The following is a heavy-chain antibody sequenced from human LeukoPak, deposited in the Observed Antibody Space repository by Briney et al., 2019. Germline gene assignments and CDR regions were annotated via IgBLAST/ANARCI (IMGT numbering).Heavy chain of an antibody. D-gene: IGHD5-24*01. CDR1: GGTFSSYA. Sequence: ASVKVSCKASGGTFSSYAISWVRQAPGQGLEWMGRIIPILGIANYAQKFQGRVTITADKSTSTAYMELSSLRSEDTAVYYCAREGLRWLQLRDQTFDYWGQGTLVTVSS. CDR2: IIPILGIA. CDR3: AREGLRWLQLRDQTFDY. V-gene: IGHV1-69*04. J-gene: IGHJ4*02.